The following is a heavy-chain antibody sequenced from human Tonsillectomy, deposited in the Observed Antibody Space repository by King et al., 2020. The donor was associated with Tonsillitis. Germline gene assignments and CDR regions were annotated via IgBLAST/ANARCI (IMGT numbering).Heavy chain of an antibody. CDR1: GYTFTGYY. CDR3: ARDGAMLAARLMGQGGHYYGMDV. V-gene: IGHV1-2*02. D-gene: IGHD6-6*01. J-gene: IGHJ6*02. Sequence: VQLVESGSEVKKPGASVKVSCKASGYTFTGYYMHWVRQAPGQGLEWMGWINPNSGGTNYAQKFQGRVTMTRDTSISTVYMELSRLRSDDTAVYYCARDGAMLAARLMGQGGHYYGMDVWGQGTTVTVSS. CDR2: INPNSGGT.